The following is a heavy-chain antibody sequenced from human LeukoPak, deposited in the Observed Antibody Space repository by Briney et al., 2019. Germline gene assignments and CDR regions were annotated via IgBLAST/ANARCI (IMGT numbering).Heavy chain of an antibody. D-gene: IGHD1-26*01. Sequence: SETLSLTCTVSGGSISSSSYYRGWIRQPPGKGLEWIGSIYYSGSTYYNPSLKSRVTISVDTSKNQFSLKLSSVTAADTAVYYCARLKSGSYYFDYWGQGTLVTVSS. J-gene: IGHJ4*02. CDR2: IYYSGST. CDR3: ARLKSGSYYFDY. V-gene: IGHV4-39*01. CDR1: GGSISSSSYY.